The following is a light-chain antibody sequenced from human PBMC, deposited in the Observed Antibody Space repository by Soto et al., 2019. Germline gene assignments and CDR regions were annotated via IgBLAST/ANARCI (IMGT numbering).Light chain of an antibody. Sequence: EIQMTQSPSTLSASVGERATLTCRASQSISSWLAWYQQKPGKAPKLLIYKASSLESGVPSRFSGSGSGTEFTLTISSLQPDDFATYYCQQHNSYSPGTFGQGTTVDIK. CDR3: QQHNSYSPGT. CDR2: KAS. V-gene: IGKV1-5*03. CDR1: QSISSW. J-gene: IGKJ1*01.